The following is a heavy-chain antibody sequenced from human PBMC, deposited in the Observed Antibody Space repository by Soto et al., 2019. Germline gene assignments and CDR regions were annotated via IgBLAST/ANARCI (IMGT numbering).Heavy chain of an antibody. CDR2: IYYSGST. CDR1: GGSISSGGYY. V-gene: IGHV4-31*03. J-gene: IGHJ4*02. D-gene: IGHD2-2*01. CDR3: ARGPVVPAASPFDY. Sequence: SETLSLTCTVSGGSISSGGYYWSWIRQHPGKGLEWIGYIYYSGSTYYNPSLKSRVTISVDTSKNQFSLKLSSVTAADTAVYYCARGPVVPAASPFDYWGQGTLVTVSS.